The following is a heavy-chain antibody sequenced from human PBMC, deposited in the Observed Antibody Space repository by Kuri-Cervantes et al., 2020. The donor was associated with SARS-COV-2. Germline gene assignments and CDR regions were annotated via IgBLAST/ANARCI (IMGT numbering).Heavy chain of an antibody. CDR2: MNPNSGNT. CDR3: ARGRCSSSYWFDP. V-gene: IGHV1-8*03. D-gene: IGHD6-6*01. J-gene: IGHJ5*02. CDR1: GYTFTSYD. Sequence: ASVKVSCKASGYTFTSYDINWVRQATGQGLEWMGWMNPNSGNTGYAQKFQGRVTITRNTSISTAYMELSSLRPEDTAVYYCARGRCSSSYWFDPWGQGALVTVSS.